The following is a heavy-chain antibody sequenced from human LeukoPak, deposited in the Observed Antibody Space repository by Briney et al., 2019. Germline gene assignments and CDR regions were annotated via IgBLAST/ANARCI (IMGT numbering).Heavy chain of an antibody. J-gene: IGHJ5*02. CDR1: GGSISSGDYY. D-gene: IGHD2-2*01. CDR3: ARGDIVVVPAANGFDP. V-gene: IGHV4-30-4*08. CDR2: IYYSGST. Sequence: SETLSLTCTVSGGSISSGDYYWSWIRQPPGKGLEWIGYIYYSGSTYYNPSLKSRVTISVDTSKNQFSLKLSSVTAADTAVYYCARGDIVVVPAANGFDPWGQGTLVTISS.